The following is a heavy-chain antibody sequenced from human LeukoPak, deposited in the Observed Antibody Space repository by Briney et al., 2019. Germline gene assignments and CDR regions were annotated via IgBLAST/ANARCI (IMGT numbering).Heavy chain of an antibody. CDR3: AKDRYDSSGYFSPEFQY. J-gene: IGHJ4*02. Sequence: PGGSLRLSCAASGFTFSSYGMHWVRQAPGKGLEWVAFIRYDGSNKYYADSVKGRFTISRDNSKNTLYLQMNSLRAEDTAVYYCAKDRYDSSGYFSPEFQYWGQGTLVTVSS. D-gene: IGHD3-22*01. CDR1: GFTFSSYG. CDR2: IRYDGSNK. V-gene: IGHV3-30*02.